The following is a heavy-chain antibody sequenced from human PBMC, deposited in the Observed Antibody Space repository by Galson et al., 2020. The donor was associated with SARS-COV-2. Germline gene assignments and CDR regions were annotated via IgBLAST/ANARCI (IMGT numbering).Heavy chain of an antibody. CDR1: GFTFSSYD. Sequence: GESLKISCAASGFTFSSYDMHWVRQATGKGLEWVSAIGTAGDTYYPGSVKGRFTISRENAKNSLYLQMNSLRAGDTAVYYCARGLSTVTPYYYYSYYMYVWGKGTTVTVSS. D-gene: IGHD4-4*01. CDR3: ARGLSTVTPYYYYSYYMYV. J-gene: IGHJ6*03. CDR2: IGTAGDT. V-gene: IGHV3-13*04.